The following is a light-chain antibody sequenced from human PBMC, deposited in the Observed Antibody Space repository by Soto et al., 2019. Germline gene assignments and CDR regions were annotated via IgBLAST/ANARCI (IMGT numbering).Light chain of an antibody. Sequence: EIDMTESPAAVSVYQGERATLSCRASQSVSSKLAWYQQTPGQAPRLFIYGASTRATGIPARFSGSGSGTEFTLTISSLQSADFAVYYCQQYNNWPPIPFGQGTRLEI. J-gene: IGKJ5*01. CDR2: GAS. CDR3: QQYNNWPPIP. V-gene: IGKV3-15*01. CDR1: QSVSSK.